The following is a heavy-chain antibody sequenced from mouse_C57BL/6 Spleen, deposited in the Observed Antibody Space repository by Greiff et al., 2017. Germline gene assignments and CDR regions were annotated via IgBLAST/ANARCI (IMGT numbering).Heavy chain of an antibody. Sequence: QVQLQQSGPELVKPGASVKISCKASGYSFTSYYIHWVKQRPGQGLEWIGWIYPGSGNTKYNEKFKGKATLTADTSSSTAYMQLSSLTSEDSAVYYCARSISTGNYYTMDYWGQGTSVTVSS. CDR1: GYSFTSYY. CDR2: IYPGSGNT. D-gene: IGHD4-1*01. V-gene: IGHV1-66*01. J-gene: IGHJ4*01. CDR3: ARSISTGNYYTMDY.